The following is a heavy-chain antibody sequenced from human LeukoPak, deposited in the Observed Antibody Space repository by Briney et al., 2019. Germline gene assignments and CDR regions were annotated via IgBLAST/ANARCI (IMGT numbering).Heavy chain of an antibody. Sequence: GGSLRLSCAGSGFTFHNYWMHWVRQDPGKGLVWVSRINSDGTNTGYADSVKGRFTISRDNAKNTLSLQMNSLRAEDTAVCYCARDYGDARLDYWGQGTLVTVSS. CDR2: INSDGTNT. V-gene: IGHV3-74*01. D-gene: IGHD2-2*01. J-gene: IGHJ4*02. CDR1: GFTFHNYW. CDR3: ARDYGDARLDY.